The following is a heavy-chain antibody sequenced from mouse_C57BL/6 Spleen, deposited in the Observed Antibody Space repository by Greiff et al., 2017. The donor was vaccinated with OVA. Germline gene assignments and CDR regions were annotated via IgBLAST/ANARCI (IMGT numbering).Heavy chain of an antibody. CDR1: GYTFTSYW. D-gene: IGHD1-1*01. J-gene: IGHJ2*01. CDR3: ARMTASTVVARDYFDY. V-gene: IGHV1-50*01. CDR2: IDPSDSYT. Sequence: VQLQQPGAELVKPGASVKLSCKASGYTFTSYWMQWVKQRPGQGLEWIGEIDPSDSYTNYNQKFKGKATLTVDPSSSTAYMQLSSLTSEDSAVYYGARMTASTVVARDYFDYWGQGTTLTVSS.